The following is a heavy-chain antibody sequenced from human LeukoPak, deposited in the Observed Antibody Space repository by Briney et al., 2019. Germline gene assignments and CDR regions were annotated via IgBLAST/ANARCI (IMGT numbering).Heavy chain of an antibody. D-gene: IGHD3-16*01. CDR2: IYTGGTT. Sequence: PGGSLRLSCAVSGFTVSGNYMTWVRQAPGKGLEWASVIYTGGTTYYRDSVKGRFTISRHNSKNMVYLQMDSLRPEDTAVYYCASGPTYDYVRVILYWGQGTLVTVS. CDR3: ASGPTYDYVRVILY. CDR1: GFTVSGNY. J-gene: IGHJ4*02. V-gene: IGHV3-53*04.